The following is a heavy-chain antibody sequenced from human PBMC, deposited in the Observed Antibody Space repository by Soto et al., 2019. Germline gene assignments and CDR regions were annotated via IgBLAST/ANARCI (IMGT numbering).Heavy chain of an antibody. V-gene: IGHV3-30-3*01. J-gene: IGHJ4*02. CDR1: GFTFSSYA. Sequence: GGSLRLSCAASGFTFSSYAMHWVRQAPGKGLEWVAVISYDGSNKYYADSVKGRFTISRDNSKNTLYLQMNSLRAEDTAVYYCARHTGSTSPYFDYWGQGTLVTVSS. CDR3: ARHTGSTSPYFDY. CDR2: ISYDGSNK. D-gene: IGHD2-2*01.